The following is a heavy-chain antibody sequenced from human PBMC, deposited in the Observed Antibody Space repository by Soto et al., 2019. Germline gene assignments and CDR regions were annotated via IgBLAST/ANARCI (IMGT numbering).Heavy chain of an antibody. Sequence: NPSETLSLTCTVSGGSISSYYWSWIRQPAGKGLEWIGRIYTSGSTNYNPSLKSRVTMSVDTSRNQFSLKLSSVTAADTAVYYCARGPRVGDILTGYYRGYYYYGMDVWGQGTTVTVSS. V-gene: IGHV4-4*07. CDR1: GGSISSYY. D-gene: IGHD3-9*01. CDR2: IYTSGST. J-gene: IGHJ6*02. CDR3: ARGPRVGDILTGYYRGYYYYGMDV.